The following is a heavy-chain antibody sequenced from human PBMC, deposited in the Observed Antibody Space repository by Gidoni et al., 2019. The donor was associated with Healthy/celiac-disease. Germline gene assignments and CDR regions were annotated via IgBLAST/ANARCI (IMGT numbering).Heavy chain of an antibody. CDR2: IYYSGNT. Sequence: QVQLQESGPGLVKPSQTLSLTCPFSGGSLSRAGYYWSWIRQHPGKGLEWIGYIYYSGNTYYNPSLKSRLTISADTSKNQFSLKLSSVTAADTAVYYCARGAYDRSGFWFDPWGQGTLVTVSS. CDR1: GGSLSRAGYY. CDR3: ARGAYDRSGFWFDP. J-gene: IGHJ5*02. V-gene: IGHV4-31*03. D-gene: IGHD3-22*01.